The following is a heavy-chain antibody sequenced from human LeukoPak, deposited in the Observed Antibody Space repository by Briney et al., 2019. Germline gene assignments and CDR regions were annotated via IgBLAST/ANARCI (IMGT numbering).Heavy chain of an antibody. CDR3: ARGAAAAGILGDY. J-gene: IGHJ4*02. Sequence: GASVKVSRKASGYTFTSYDINWVRQATGQGLEWMGWMNPNSGNTGYAQKFQGRVTMTRNTSISTAYMELSSLRSEDTAVYYCARGAAAAGILGDYWGQGTLVTVSS. CDR2: MNPNSGNT. CDR1: GYTFTSYD. D-gene: IGHD6-13*01. V-gene: IGHV1-8*01.